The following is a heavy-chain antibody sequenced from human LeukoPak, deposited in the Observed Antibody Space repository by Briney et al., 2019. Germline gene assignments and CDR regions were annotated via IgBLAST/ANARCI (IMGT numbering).Heavy chain of an antibody. CDR1: GASIRSYY. D-gene: IGHD1-26*01. Sequence: SETLSLTCTVSGASIRSYYWSWIRQPPGKGLEWIGYIYYSGSTNYNASLKSRVNISVDTSKSQFSLRLSSVTAADTAVYYCASRRIVGTSYFDSWGQGTLVTVSS. CDR3: ASRRIVGTSYFDS. V-gene: IGHV4-59*01. J-gene: IGHJ4*02. CDR2: IYYSGST.